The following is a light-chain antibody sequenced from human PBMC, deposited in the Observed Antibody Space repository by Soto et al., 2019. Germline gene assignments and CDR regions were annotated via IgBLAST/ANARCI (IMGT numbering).Light chain of an antibody. CDR3: QQYNNCPPYT. Sequence: EIVMTQSPATLSVSPGERATLSCRASQSVSSNLAWYQQKPGQAPRLLIYGASTRATGIPARFSGRGSGTELTLTISSLQSQDFAVYYCQQYNNCPPYTFGQGTKLEIK. CDR1: QSVSSN. CDR2: GAS. V-gene: IGKV3-15*01. J-gene: IGKJ2*01.